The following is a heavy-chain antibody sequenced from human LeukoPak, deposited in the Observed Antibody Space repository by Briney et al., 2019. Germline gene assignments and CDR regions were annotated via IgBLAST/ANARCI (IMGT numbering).Heavy chain of an antibody. J-gene: IGHJ4*02. Sequence: SETLSLTCTVSGGSISSYYWSWIRQPPGKGLEWIGYIYYSGSTNYNPSLKSRVTISVDTSKNQFSLKLSSVTAADTAVYYCARSTIYRPPAADESGFDYWGQGTLVTVSS. CDR3: ARSTIYRPPAADESGFDY. D-gene: IGHD6-13*01. CDR2: IYYSGST. CDR1: GGSISSYY. V-gene: IGHV4-59*08.